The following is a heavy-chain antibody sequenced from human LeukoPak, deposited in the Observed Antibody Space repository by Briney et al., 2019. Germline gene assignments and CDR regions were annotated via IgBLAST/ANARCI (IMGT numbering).Heavy chain of an antibody. CDR3: ARVAYRPRANLAPEDMFGVYGDYYLFDY. V-gene: IGHV4-38-2*02. D-gene: IGHD4-17*01. CDR2: IFHSGST. J-gene: IGHJ4*02. Sequence: SETLSLTCTVSGYSISSGYYWGWIRQPPGKGLEWIGSIFHSGSTYYNPSLKSRLTMSVDTSKNQFSLKLSSVTAADTAVYYCARVAYRPRANLAPEDMFGVYGDYYLFDYWGQGTLVTVSS. CDR1: GYSISSGYY.